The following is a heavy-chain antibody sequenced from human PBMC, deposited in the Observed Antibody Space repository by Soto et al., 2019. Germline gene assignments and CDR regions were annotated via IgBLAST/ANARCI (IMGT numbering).Heavy chain of an antibody. CDR2: IWYDGSNK. CDR3: ARDLERQYSSSWYVRGTGNWFDP. J-gene: IGHJ5*02. V-gene: IGHV3-33*01. D-gene: IGHD6-13*01. CDR1: GFTFSSYG. Sequence: PGGSLRLSCAASGFTFSSYGMHWVRQAPGKGLEWVAVIWYDGSNKYYADSVKGRFTISRDNSKNTLYLQMNSLRAEDTAVYYCARDLERQYSSSWYVRGTGNWFDPWGQGTLVTVSS.